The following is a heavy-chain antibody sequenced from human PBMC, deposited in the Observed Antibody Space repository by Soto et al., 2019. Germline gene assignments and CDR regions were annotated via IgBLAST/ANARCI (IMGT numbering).Heavy chain of an antibody. Sequence: PGGSLRLSCAASGFTFSSYAMSWVRQAPGKGLEWVSAISGSGGSTYYADSVKGRFTISRDNSKNTLYLQMNSLRAEDTAVYYCAKDLGYSSGWLDAFDIWGQGTMVTVSS. V-gene: IGHV3-23*01. CDR3: AKDLGYSSGWLDAFDI. CDR2: ISGSGGST. CDR1: GFTFSSYA. J-gene: IGHJ3*02. D-gene: IGHD6-19*01.